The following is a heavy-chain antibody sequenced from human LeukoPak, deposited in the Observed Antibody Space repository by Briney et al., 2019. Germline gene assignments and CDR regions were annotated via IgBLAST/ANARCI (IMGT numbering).Heavy chain of an antibody. V-gene: IGHV4-34*01. Sequence: SETLSLTCAVYGGSFSGYYWSWIRQPPGKGLEWIGEINHSGSTNYNPSLKSRVTISVDTSKNQFSLKLGSVTAADTAVYYCSSLTSLGYYFDYWGQGTLVTVSS. CDR1: GGSFSGYY. J-gene: IGHJ4*02. CDR3: SSLTSLGYYFDY. CDR2: INHSGST. D-gene: IGHD3-16*02.